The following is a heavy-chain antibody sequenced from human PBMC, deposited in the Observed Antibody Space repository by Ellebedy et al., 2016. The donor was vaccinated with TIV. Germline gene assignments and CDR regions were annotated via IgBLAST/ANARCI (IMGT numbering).Heavy chain of an antibody. Sequence: GESLKISCAASRFIFSDYGMSWIRQAPGKGLEWVSAISGSGDRTNYADSVKGRFTISRDNSNNTLYLQMNRLRVDDTAVYYCAKHGAVYDSRGYYNRRQIDYWGQGTLVTVSS. J-gene: IGHJ4*02. CDR3: AKHGAVYDSRGYYNRRQIDY. CDR2: ISGSGDRT. V-gene: IGHV3-23*01. D-gene: IGHD3-22*01. CDR1: RFIFSDYG.